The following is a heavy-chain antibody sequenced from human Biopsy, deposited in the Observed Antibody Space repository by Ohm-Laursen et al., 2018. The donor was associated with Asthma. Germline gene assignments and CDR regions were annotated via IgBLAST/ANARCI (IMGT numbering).Heavy chain of an antibody. D-gene: IGHD6-19*01. J-gene: IGHJ4*02. CDR1: RFTYE. V-gene: IGHV3-30-3*01. Sequence: SLRLSCSASRFTYEMHWVRQAPGTGLEWVAVLSYDGSSIYYADSVKGRFTISRDNSKNTLSLQMNSLTAEDTAVYYCAREGVAGTHIEDWGQGTLVTVSS. CDR3: AREGVAGTHIED. CDR2: LSYDGSSI.